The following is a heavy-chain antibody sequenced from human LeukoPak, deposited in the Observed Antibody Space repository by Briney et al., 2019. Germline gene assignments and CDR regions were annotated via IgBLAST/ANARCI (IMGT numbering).Heavy chain of an antibody. Sequence: GGSLRLSCAASGFTVSSNYMSWVRQAAGKWLEWGSVIYSGGSTYYGASVKGRFTISRDNSKNTLYLQMNSLRAEDTAVYYCARDLKYSTGWYYFDYWGQGTLVTVSS. D-gene: IGHD6-19*01. CDR1: GFTVSSNY. V-gene: IGHV3-53*01. CDR2: IYSGGST. J-gene: IGHJ4*02. CDR3: ARDLKYSTGWYYFDY.